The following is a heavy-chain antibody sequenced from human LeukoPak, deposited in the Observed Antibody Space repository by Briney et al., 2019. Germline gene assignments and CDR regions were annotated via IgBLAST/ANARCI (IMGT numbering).Heavy chain of an antibody. D-gene: IGHD3-3*01. J-gene: IGHJ4*02. Sequence: PSETLSLTCAVYGGSLIDYYCSCLRHPPGKGREWIGEIDNSESTTYNPSLKSRVTISVDTSKNQFSLKLNSVTAADRAVYYCARGFSHWGQGTLVTVSS. CDR3: ARGFSH. V-gene: IGHV4-34*01. CDR1: GGSLIDYY. CDR2: IDNSEST.